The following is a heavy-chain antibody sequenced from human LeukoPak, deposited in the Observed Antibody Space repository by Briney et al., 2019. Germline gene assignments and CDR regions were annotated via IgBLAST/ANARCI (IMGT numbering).Heavy chain of an antibody. J-gene: IGHJ4*02. CDR2: ISADGGDR. CDR1: GFIFSKNI. Sequence: GESLRLSCAASGFIFSKNIMSWVRQAAGKGLEWVSVISADGGDRDYADAVNGRFTISRDNSKNTLHLQLDSLRAEDTAVYYCAKDPPHSDRSIYSDNSWGQGTLVTVSS. CDR3: AKDPPHSDRSIYSDNS. D-gene: IGHD3-22*01. V-gene: IGHV3-23*01.